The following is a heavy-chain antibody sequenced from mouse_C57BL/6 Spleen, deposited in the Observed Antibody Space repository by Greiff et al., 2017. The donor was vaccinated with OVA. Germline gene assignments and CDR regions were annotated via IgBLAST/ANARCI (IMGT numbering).Heavy chain of an antibody. D-gene: IGHD2-14*01. CDR1: GFTFSSYG. CDR2: ISSGGSYT. CDR3: ARQGTEAMDY. J-gene: IGHJ4*01. Sequence: EVNLVESGGDLVKPGGSLKLSCAASGFTFSSYGMSWVRQTPDKRLEWVATISSGGSYTYYPDSVKGRFTISRDNAKNTLYLQMSSLKSEDTAMYYCARQGTEAMDYWGQGTSVTVSS. V-gene: IGHV5-6*01.